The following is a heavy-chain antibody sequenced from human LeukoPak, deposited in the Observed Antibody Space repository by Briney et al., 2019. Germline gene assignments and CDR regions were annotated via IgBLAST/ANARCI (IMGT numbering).Heavy chain of an antibody. CDR3: ARDYYGSKSSSFDP. D-gene: IGHD3-10*01. CDR2: MNPNSGNT. J-gene: IGHJ5*02. Sequence: RASVTVSCKASGYTFTSYDINWVRQATGQGLEWLGWMNPNSGNTGYAQNFQGRVTMTRDTSIDTAYIELTSLRYEDTAVYYCARDYYGSKSSSFDPWGQGTLVTVSS. CDR1: GYTFTSYD. V-gene: IGHV1-8*01.